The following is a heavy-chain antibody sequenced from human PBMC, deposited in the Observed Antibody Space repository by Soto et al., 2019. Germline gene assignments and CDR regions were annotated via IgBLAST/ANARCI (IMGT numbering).Heavy chain of an antibody. J-gene: IGHJ4*02. D-gene: IGHD3-16*02. CDR1: GFTFSSYE. V-gene: IGHV3-48*03. CDR3: ARGNSPVNVY. Sequence: EVQLVESGGGLVQPGGSLRLSCAASGFTFSSYEMNWVRQAPGKGLEWVSYITSSGSTIYYADSVKGRFTISRDNAKNSLFLQMNSLRAEDTAVYYCARGNSPVNVYWGQGTPVTVSS. CDR2: ITSSGSTI.